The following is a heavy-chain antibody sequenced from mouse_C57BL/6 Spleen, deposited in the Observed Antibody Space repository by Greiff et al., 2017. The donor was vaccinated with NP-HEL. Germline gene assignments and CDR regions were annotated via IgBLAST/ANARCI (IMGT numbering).Heavy chain of an antibody. CDR3: ARRASGYFDV. V-gene: IGHV1-82*01. Sequence: VKVVESGPELVKPGASVKISSKASGYAFSSSWLNWVKQRPGKGLEWIGRIYPGDGDTNYNGKFKGKATLTADKSSSTAYMQLSSLTSEDSAVYFCARRASGYFDVWGTGTTVTVSS. CDR2: IYPGDGDT. D-gene: IGHD3-3*01. J-gene: IGHJ1*03. CDR1: GYAFSSSW.